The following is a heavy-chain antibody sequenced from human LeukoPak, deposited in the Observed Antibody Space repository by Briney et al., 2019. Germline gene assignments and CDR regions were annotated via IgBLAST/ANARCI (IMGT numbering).Heavy chain of an antibody. D-gene: IGHD1-26*01. CDR3: AREIGARGEYSGSYHYYYYYYMDV. V-gene: IGHV4-39*07. CDR1: GGSISSSSYY. CDR2: IYYSGST. Sequence: SETLSLTCTVSGGSISSSSYYWGWIRQPPGKGLEWIGSIYYSGSTYYNPSLKSRVTISVDTSKNQFSLKLSSVTAADTAVYYCAREIGARGEYSGSYHYYYYYYMDVWGKGTTVTVSS. J-gene: IGHJ6*03.